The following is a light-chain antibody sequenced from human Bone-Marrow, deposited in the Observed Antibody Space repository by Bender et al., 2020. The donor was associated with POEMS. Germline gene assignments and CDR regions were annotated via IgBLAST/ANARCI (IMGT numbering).Light chain of an antibody. Sequence: QSALTQPASVSGSPGQSITISCTGTSSDVGAYNHVSWYRQHPGKAPKLMIYDVNKRPSGVPDRFSGSRSGNTASLTVSGLQADDEADYHCCSYAGSKVVFGGGTKLTVL. J-gene: IGLJ2*01. CDR1: SSDVGAYNH. CDR3: CSYAGSKVV. V-gene: IGLV2-8*01. CDR2: DVN.